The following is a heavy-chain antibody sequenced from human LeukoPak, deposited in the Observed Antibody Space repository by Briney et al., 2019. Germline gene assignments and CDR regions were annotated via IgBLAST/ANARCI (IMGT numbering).Heavy chain of an antibody. D-gene: IGHD1-26*01. V-gene: IGHV4-59*01. Sequence: SETLSLTCTVSGGSISSSYWSWIRQPPGKQLEWIGYIYYTGNTNYNPSLKSRVTISLDTSKNQILLNLSSVTAADTAVYYCVRGVGGEYFYFDRWGQGALVTVSA. CDR3: VRGVGGEYFYFDR. J-gene: IGHJ4*02. CDR2: IYYTGNT. CDR1: GGSISSSY.